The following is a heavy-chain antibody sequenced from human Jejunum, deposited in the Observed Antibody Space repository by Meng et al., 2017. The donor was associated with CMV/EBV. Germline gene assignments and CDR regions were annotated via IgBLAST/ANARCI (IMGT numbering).Heavy chain of an antibody. D-gene: IGHD6-19*01. CDR2: IYWDDDK. CDR3: ARRRETDSHSGWDLGTFDH. CDR1: GFSISSYGVG. J-gene: IGHJ4*02. V-gene: IGHV2-5*02. Sequence: QITLKESGPTLVKPTQTLALTCSLSGFSISSYGVGVGWIRQTPGKALEWLAFIYWDDDKRYNPSLRSRLTVTKDTSQNQVVLTMANMDSIDTATYYCARRRETDSHSGWDLGTFDHWGQGTLVTVSS.